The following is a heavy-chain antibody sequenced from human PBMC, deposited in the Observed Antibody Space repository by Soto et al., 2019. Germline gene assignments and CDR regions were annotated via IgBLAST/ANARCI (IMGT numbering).Heavy chain of an antibody. V-gene: IGHV4-30-2*01. J-gene: IGHJ5*02. CDR3: ARDQLEGNWFDP. Sequence: SETLSLTYAISGVSISTGGYPWNWLRQPPGKGLECIGYIYHSGSTLYNPSLKSRVTISVDKSKNQFSLKLSSVTAADTAVYYCARDQLEGNWFDPWGQGTLVTV. CDR1: GVSISTGGYP. CDR2: IYHSGST. D-gene: IGHD1-1*01.